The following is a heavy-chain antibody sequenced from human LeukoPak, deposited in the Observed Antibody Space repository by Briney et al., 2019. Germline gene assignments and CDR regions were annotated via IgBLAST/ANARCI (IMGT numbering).Heavy chain of an antibody. CDR1: GFTVSSYY. V-gene: IGHV4-59*02. D-gene: IGHD4-17*01. CDR3: ARGAYGDYVSVFDY. Sequence: GSLRLSCAASGFTVSSYYWSWIRQPPGKGLEWIGYIYYSGSTNYNPSLKSRVTISVDTSKNQFSLKLSSVTAADTAVYYCARGAYGDYVSVFDYWGQGTLVTVSS. CDR2: IYYSGST. J-gene: IGHJ4*02.